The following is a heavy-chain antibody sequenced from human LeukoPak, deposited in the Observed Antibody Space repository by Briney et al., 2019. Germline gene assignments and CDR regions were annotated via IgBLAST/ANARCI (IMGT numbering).Heavy chain of an antibody. CDR3: ARDYCSSTSCFYYYYGMDV. D-gene: IGHD2-2*01. CDR2: MNPNSGNT. J-gene: IGHJ6*02. V-gene: IGHV1-8*01. CDR1: GYTFTSYD. Sequence: EASVKVSCKASGYTFTSYDINWVRQATGQGLEWMGCMNPNSGNTGYAQKFQGRVTMTRNTSISTAYMELSSLRSEDTAVYYCARDYCSSTSCFYYYYGMDVWGQGTTVTVSS.